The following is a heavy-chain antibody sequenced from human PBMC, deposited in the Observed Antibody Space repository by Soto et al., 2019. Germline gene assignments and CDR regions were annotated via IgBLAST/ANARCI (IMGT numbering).Heavy chain of an antibody. CDR2: IYYSGST. D-gene: IGHD6-6*01. Sequence: SETLSLTCSVSDGSINSYYWSWIRQPPGKGLEWIGYIYYSGSTNYNPSLKSRVTISVDTSKNQFSLKLSSVTAADTAVYYCARSSIEPRVFMYPFDSWGQGTLVTVSS. V-gene: IGHV4-59*08. CDR3: ARSSIEPRVFMYPFDS. CDR1: DGSINSYY. J-gene: IGHJ4*02.